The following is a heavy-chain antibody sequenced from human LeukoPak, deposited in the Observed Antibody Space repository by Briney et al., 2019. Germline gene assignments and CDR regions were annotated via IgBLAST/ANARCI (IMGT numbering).Heavy chain of an antibody. Sequence: PGGSLRLSCAASELTFTGYWMNWVRQAPGKGLHWVGNIRQDGGLTHYSDSVKGRFTISRDNAKRSLYLQMNSLRPEDTAVYYCARDGHSSGSFDYWGQGTLVTVSS. CDR3: ARDGHSSGSFDY. D-gene: IGHD3-10*01. CDR2: IRQDGGLT. J-gene: IGHJ4*02. CDR1: ELTFTGYW. V-gene: IGHV3-7*01.